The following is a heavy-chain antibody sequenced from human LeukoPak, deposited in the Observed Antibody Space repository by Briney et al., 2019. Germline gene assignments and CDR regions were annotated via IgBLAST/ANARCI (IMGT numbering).Heavy chain of an antibody. Sequence: GGPLRLSCAASGFTFSSYAMHWVRQAPGKGLEWVAVISYDGSNKYYADSVKGRFTISRDNSKNTLYLQMNSLRAEDTAVYYCARGDYVWGSYRYPIDYWGQGTLVTVSS. CDR1: GFTFSSYA. CDR2: ISYDGSNK. CDR3: ARGDYVWGSYRYPIDY. D-gene: IGHD3-16*02. V-gene: IGHV3-30*04. J-gene: IGHJ4*02.